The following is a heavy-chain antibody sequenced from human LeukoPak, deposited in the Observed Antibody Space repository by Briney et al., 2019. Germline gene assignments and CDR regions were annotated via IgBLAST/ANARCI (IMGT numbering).Heavy chain of an antibody. V-gene: IGHV3-23*01. D-gene: IGHD4-17*01. CDR3: AKNYGTSRPFYDY. J-gene: IGHJ4*02. CDR1: GFTFSNYA. CDR2: ISGEGIYT. Sequence: GGSLRLSCAASGFTFSNYAMTWVRQAPGKGLQWVSAISGEGIYTYYIDSVKGRFTTSRDDSKNTLFLQMNSLRADDTAVYYCAKNYGTSRPFYDYWGQGIVVTVPS.